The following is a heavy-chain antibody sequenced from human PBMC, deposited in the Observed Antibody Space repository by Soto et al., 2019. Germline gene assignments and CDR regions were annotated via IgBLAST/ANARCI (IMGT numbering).Heavy chain of an antibody. J-gene: IGHJ4*02. Sequence: SETLSLTCTVSGGSISSYYWSWIRQPPGKGLEWIGYIYYSGSTNYNPSLKSRVTISVDTSKNQFSLKLSSVTAADTALYYCARHFKDFFATVVMNFDYWGQGTLVTVSS. V-gene: IGHV4-59*08. CDR3: ARHFKDFFATVVMNFDY. D-gene: IGHD4-17*01. CDR1: GGSISSYY. CDR2: IYYSGST.